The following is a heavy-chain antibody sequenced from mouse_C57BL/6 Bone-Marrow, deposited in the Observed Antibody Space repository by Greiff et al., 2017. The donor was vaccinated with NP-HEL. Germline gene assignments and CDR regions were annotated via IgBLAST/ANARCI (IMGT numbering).Heavy chain of an antibody. CDR2: IYPRSGNT. V-gene: IGHV1-81*01. J-gene: IGHJ1*03. CDR3: ARDYYGSRLHWYFDV. D-gene: IGHD1-1*01. CDR1: GYTFTSYG. Sequence: VQLQQSGAELARPGASVKLSCKASGYTFTSYGISWVKQRTGQGLEWIGEIYPRSGNTYYNEKFKGKATLTADKSSSTAYMELRSLTSEDSAVYFCARDYYGSRLHWYFDVWGTGTTVTVSS.